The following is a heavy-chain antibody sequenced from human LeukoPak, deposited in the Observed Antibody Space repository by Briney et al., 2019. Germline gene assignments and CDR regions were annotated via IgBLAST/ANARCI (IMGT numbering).Heavy chain of an antibody. Sequence: ASVKVSCRASGYTFTSYHMHWVRQAPGQGLEWMGIINPSGGSTSYAEKFQGRVTITRDTSTSTVYMELSSLRSEDTAVYYCARVLGYCSGGSCYWHALDIWGQGTMVTVSS. D-gene: IGHD2-15*01. V-gene: IGHV1-46*01. CDR3: ARVLGYCSGGSCYWHALDI. CDR1: GYTFTSYH. CDR2: INPSGGST. J-gene: IGHJ3*02.